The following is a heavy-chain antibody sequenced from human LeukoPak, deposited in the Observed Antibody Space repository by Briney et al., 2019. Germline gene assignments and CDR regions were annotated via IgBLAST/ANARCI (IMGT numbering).Heavy chain of an antibody. Sequence: GASVKVSCKASGYTFTSYYMHWVRQAPGQGLEWMGIINPSGGSTSYAQKFQGRVTMTRGTSTSTVYMELSSLRSEDTAVYYCARKVYCSSTSCFFDAFDIWGQGIMVTVSS. CDR3: ARKVYCSSTSCFFDAFDI. CDR2: INPSGGST. CDR1: GYTFTSYY. V-gene: IGHV1-46*01. J-gene: IGHJ3*02. D-gene: IGHD2-2*01.